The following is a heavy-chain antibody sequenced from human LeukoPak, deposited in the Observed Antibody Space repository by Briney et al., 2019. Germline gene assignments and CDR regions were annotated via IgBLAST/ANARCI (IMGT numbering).Heavy chain of an antibody. CDR2: IYPGDSDT. J-gene: IGHJ4*02. CDR3: ARRRFLFGDTAAAGPFDY. Sequence: HGESLKISCKGSGYSFTSYWIGWVRQMPGKGLEWMGIIYPGDSDTRYSPSFQGQVTISADKSISTAYLQWSSLKASGTAMYYCARRRFLFGDTAAAGPFDYWGQGTLVTVSS. CDR1: GYSFTSYW. V-gene: IGHV5-51*01. D-gene: IGHD6-13*01.